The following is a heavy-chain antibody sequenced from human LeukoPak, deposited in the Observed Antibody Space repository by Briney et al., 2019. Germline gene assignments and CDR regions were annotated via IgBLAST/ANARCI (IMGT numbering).Heavy chain of an antibody. Sequence: KTSETLSPTCAVYGGSFSGYYWSWIRQPPGKGLEWIGEINHSGSTNYNPSLKSRVTISVDTSKNQFSLKLSSVTAADTAVYYCARGHRNAIFGVVINPYYYYGMDVWGQGTTVTVSS. CDR2: INHSGST. J-gene: IGHJ6*02. CDR3: ARGHRNAIFGVVINPYYYYGMDV. CDR1: GGSFSGYY. D-gene: IGHD3-3*01. V-gene: IGHV4-34*01.